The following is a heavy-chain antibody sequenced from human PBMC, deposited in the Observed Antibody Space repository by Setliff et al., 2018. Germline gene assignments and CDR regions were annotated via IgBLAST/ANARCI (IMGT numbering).Heavy chain of an antibody. J-gene: IGHJ6*03. CDR3: ARAISGWYSAFYYYMDV. Sequence: ASETLSLTCSVSGGSISNHYWSWIRQPPGKGLEWIGHTYYIGATNYNPSLKSRVTTSVDTSKNQFPLKLSSVTAADTAVYYCARAISGWYSAFYYYMDVWGKGTTVTVSS. CDR1: GGSISNHY. D-gene: IGHD6-19*01. V-gene: IGHV4-59*08. CDR2: TYYIGAT.